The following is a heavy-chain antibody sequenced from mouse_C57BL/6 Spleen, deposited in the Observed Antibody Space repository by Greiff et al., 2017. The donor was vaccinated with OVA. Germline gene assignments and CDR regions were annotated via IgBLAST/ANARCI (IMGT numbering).Heavy chain of an antibody. J-gene: IGHJ2*01. D-gene: IGHD1-1*01. CDR2: IDPSDSET. V-gene: IGHV1-52*01. CDR1: GYTFTSYW. Sequence: QVQLQQPGAELVRPGSSVKLSCKASGYTFTSYWMHWVKQRPIQGLEWIGNIDPSDSETHYNQKFKDKATLTVDKSSSTAYMKLSSLTSEDSAVYYCARPGHYYGSSYYFDYWGQGTTLTVSS. CDR3: ARPGHYYGSSYYFDY.